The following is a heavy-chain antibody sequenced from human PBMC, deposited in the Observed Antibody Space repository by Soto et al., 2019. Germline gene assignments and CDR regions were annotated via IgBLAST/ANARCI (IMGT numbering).Heavy chain of an antibody. V-gene: IGHV4-34*01. J-gene: IGHJ5*02. CDR1: GGSFSGYY. Sequence: PSETLSLTCAVYGGSFSGYYWSWIRQPPGKGLEWIGEINHSGSTNYNPSLKSRVTISVDTSKNQFSLKLSHVTAADTAVYYCARGGPIVVGVAAYNWFDPWGQGTLVTVSS. CDR3: ARGGPIVVGVAAYNWFDP. D-gene: IGHD2-15*01. CDR2: INHSGST.